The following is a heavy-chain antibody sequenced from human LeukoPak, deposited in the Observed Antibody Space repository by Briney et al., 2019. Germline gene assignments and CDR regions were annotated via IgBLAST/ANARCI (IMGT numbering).Heavy chain of an antibody. V-gene: IGHV3-30-3*01. Sequence: QPGRSLRLSCAASGFTFSSYAMHWVRQAPGKGLEWVAVISYDGSNKYYADSVKGRFTISRDNSKNTLYLQMNSLRAEDTAVYYCARGYVDPFDPWGQGTLVTVSS. CDR1: GFTFSSYA. CDR2: ISYDGSNK. CDR3: ARGYVDPFDP. D-gene: IGHD1-1*01. J-gene: IGHJ5*02.